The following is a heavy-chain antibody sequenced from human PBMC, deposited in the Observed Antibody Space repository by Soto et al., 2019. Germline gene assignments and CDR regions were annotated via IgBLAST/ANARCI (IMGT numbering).Heavy chain of an antibody. Sequence: GASVKVSCKASGYTFTSYGISWVLQAPGQGLEWMGWISAYNGNTNYAQKLQGRVTMTRNTSISTAYMELSSLRSEDTAVYYCARVGWKTYYDFWSGYPYGMDVWGQGTTVTVSS. D-gene: IGHD3-3*01. CDR1: GYTFTSYG. CDR2: ISAYNGNT. V-gene: IGHV1-18*04. CDR3: ARVGWKTYYDFWSGYPYGMDV. J-gene: IGHJ6*02.